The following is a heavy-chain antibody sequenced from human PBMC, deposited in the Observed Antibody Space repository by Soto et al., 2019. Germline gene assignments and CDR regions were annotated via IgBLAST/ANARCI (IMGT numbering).Heavy chain of an antibody. CDR1: GGTFSSYA. CDR3: ASPSTENYDSDYYGMDV. D-gene: IGHD3-22*01. V-gene: IGHV1-69*12. J-gene: IGHJ6*02. Sequence: QVQLVQSGAEVKKPGSSVKVSCKASGGTFSSYAISWVRQAPGQGLEWMGGIIPIFGTANYPQKFQGRVTITADESTSTAYMELSSLRSEDTAVYYCASPSTENYDSDYYGMDVWGQGTTVTVSS. CDR2: IIPIFGTA.